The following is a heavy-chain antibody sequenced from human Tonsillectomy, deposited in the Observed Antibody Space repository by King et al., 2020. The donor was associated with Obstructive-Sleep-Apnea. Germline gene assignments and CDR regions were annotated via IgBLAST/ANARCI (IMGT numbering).Heavy chain of an antibody. CDR3: ARDASSGCREN. J-gene: IGHJ4*02. Sequence: QLVQSGAEVKKPGASVKVSCKTSGYTFTSYGTSWMRLAPGQGLEWVGWISGYNGNTNYAQKYQDRVTMTIDTSTTTVYMELRNLRSDDTAVYYCARDASSGCRENWGQGTLVTVSS. D-gene: IGHD6-25*01. CDR1: GYTFTSYG. V-gene: IGHV1-18*01. CDR2: ISGYNGNT.